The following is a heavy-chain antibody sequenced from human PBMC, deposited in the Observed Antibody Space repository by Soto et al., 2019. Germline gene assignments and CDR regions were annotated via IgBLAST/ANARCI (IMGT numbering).Heavy chain of an antibody. D-gene: IGHD3-3*01. CDR1: GFTFSDFG. Sequence: GGSLRLSCAASGFTFSDFGMSWVRQAPGKGLEWVSVISGSGDATYYAASVKGRFTLSRDNSKNTLYLQMNSLAVADAAVYYCAKKVTIYAVDPADYWGQGTQVTVSS. CDR2: ISGSGDAT. J-gene: IGHJ4*02. V-gene: IGHV3-23*01. CDR3: AKKVTIYAVDPADY.